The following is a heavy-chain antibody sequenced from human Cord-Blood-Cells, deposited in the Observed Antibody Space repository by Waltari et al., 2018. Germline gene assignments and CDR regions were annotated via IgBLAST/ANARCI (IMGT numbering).Heavy chain of an antibody. CDR2: IYDIGST. CDR1: GGSISSHY. D-gene: IGHD3-3*01. CDR3: ARSDCWSGYYDY. Sequence: QVQLQESGPGLVKPSETLSLTCTVSGGSISSHYWSWIRQPPGKGLEWIGYIYDIGSTNDTPSRKSLVTISVETSKHQFTLKLSSVTATDTAVYYWARSDCWSGYYDYWGQGTLVTVSS. V-gene: IGHV4-59*11. J-gene: IGHJ4*02.